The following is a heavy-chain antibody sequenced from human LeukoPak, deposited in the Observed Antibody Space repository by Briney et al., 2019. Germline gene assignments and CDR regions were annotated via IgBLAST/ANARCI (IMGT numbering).Heavy chain of an antibody. J-gene: IGHJ4*02. V-gene: IGHV3-30-3*01. D-gene: IGHD3-16*01. CDR3: ARPYDYVWGSFDY. CDR2: ISYDGSNK. CDR1: GFTFSSYA. Sequence: GGSLRLSCAASGFTFSSYAMHWVRQAPGKGLERVAVISYDGSNKYYADSVKGRFTISRDNSKNTLYLQMNSLRAEDTAVYYCARPYDYVWGSFDYWGQGTLVTVSS.